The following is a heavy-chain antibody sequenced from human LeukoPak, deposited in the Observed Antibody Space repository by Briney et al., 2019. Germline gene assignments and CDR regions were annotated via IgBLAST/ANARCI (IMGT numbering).Heavy chain of an antibody. Sequence: ASVKVSCKVSGYALTELSIHWVRQAPGKGFEWMGGVDPKDGETIYAQNFQDRVTVTDDRSTDTSYMELRGLTSEDTALYYCAGDALVSGGSYYHGFWGQGTLVTVSS. J-gene: IGHJ4*02. CDR2: VDPKDGET. D-gene: IGHD3-10*01. CDR1: GYALTELS. CDR3: AGDALVSGGSYYHGF. V-gene: IGHV1-24*01.